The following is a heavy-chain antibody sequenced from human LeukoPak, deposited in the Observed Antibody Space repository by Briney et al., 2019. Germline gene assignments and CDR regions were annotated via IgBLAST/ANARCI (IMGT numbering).Heavy chain of an antibody. J-gene: IGHJ3*02. D-gene: IGHD2-15*01. CDR1: GFTFTSYS. Sequence: GGSLRLSCAASGFTFTSYSMNWVRQAPGKGLEWVAVISYDGSNKYYADSVKGRFTISRDNSKNTLYLQMNSLRAEDTAVYYCARGGSWGGADAFDIWGQGTMVTVSS. CDR3: ARGGSWGGADAFDI. V-gene: IGHV3-30*03. CDR2: ISYDGSNK.